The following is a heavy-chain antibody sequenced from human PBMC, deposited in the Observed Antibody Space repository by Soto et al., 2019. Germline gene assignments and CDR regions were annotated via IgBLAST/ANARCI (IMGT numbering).Heavy chain of an antibody. CDR2: VKYDGSQT. CDR3: TRDFQGPLDYGMDV. V-gene: IGHV3-7*01. CDR1: GFTFSSYW. J-gene: IGHJ6*02. Sequence: GGSLRLSCADSGFTFSSYWMSWVRQAPGQGLEWVANVKYDGSQTYYVDSVKGRFTISRDNAKNSLYLQMNSLRAEDTAVYYCTRDFQGPLDYGMDVWGQGTTVTVSS. D-gene: IGHD1-1*01.